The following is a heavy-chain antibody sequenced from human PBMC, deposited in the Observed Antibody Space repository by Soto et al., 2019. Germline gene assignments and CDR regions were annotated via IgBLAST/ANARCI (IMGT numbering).Heavy chain of an antibody. CDR1: GYSVSSNIAA. Sequence: QTRSLACAISGYSVSSNIAALNSFWQSPSRGLEWLGRTYYRSKWYNDYALSVKGRITINPDTSNNQYSLQLNSVTPEDTAVYYCARTPASGTLDPWGQGTLVSVSS. CDR2: TYYRSKWYN. J-gene: IGHJ5*02. D-gene: IGHD6-13*01. CDR3: ARTPASGTLDP. V-gene: IGHV6-1*01.